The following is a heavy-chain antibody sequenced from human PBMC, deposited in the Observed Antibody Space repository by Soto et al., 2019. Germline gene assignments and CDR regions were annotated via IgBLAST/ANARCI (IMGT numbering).Heavy chain of an antibody. Sequence: SETLSLTCTVSGGSISSYYWSWIRQPPGKGLEWIGYIYYSGSTNYNPSLKSRVTISVDTSKNQFSLKLSSVTAADTAVYYCARDRRVRGVIITKGSYYYYGMDVWGQGTTITVSS. CDR2: IYYSGST. D-gene: IGHD3-10*01. V-gene: IGHV4-59*01. CDR3: ARDRRVRGVIITKGSYYYYGMDV. CDR1: GGSISSYY. J-gene: IGHJ6*02.